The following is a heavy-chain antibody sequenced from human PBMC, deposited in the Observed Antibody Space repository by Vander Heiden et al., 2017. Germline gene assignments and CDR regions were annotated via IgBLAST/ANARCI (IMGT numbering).Heavy chain of an antibody. CDR1: GGPFTSHA. Sequence: QVQLVQPGAVVKQPGSSVKVSCKASGGPFTSHAISWVRQAPGQGLEWMGGIIPIFGTANYAQKYQGRVTSTADESTSTAYMELSSLRSEDTAVYYCARDWGRLRKGYGMDVWGQGTTVTVSS. CDR3: ARDWGRLRKGYGMDV. CDR2: IIPIFGTA. D-gene: IGHD4-17*01. J-gene: IGHJ6*02. V-gene: IGHV1-69*01.